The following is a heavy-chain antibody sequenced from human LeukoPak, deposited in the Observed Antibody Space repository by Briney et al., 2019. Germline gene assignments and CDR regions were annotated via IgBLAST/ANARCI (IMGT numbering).Heavy chain of an antibody. CDR2: INHSGST. V-gene: IGHV4-34*01. CDR3: ATNPGHSSGFPDC. D-gene: IGHD3-22*01. CDR1: GGSFSGYY. Sequence: SETLSLTCAVYGGSFSGYYWSWIRQSPGKGLEWIGEINHSGSTNYNPPLKSRVTISVDTSKSQFSMRLSSVTAADTGVYYCATNPGHSSGFPDCWGQGILVTVSS. J-gene: IGHJ4*02.